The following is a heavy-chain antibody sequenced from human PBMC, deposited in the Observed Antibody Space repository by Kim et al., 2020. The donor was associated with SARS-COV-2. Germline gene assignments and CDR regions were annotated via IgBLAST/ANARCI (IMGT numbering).Heavy chain of an antibody. J-gene: IGHJ5*02. CDR3: ARVGSSSGWFDP. Sequence: SSSPALKSRLTISVDTSKNQFALKLSSVTAADTAVYYCARVGSSSGWFDPWGQGTLVTVSS. V-gene: IGHV4-59*01. D-gene: IGHD1-26*01.